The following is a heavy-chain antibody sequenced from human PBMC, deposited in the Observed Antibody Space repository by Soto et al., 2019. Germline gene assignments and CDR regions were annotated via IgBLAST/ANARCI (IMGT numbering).Heavy chain of an antibody. CDR2: IYYSGST. CDR3: ARDYDSSGDY. V-gene: IGHV4-39*01. CDR1: GGSIITSSYY. D-gene: IGHD3-22*01. Sequence: SETLSLTCTVSGGSIITSSYYWGWIRQPPGKGLEWIGSIYYSGSTYYNPSLKSRVTISVDTSKNQFSLKLSSVTAADTAVYYCARDYDSSGDYWGQGTLVTVS. J-gene: IGHJ4*02.